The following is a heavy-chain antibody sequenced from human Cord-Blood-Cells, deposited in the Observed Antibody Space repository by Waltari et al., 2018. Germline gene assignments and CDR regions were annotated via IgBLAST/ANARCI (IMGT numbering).Heavy chain of an antibody. CDR2: INHSGST. D-gene: IGHD3-3*01. J-gene: IGHJ6*02. CDR3: ARVTDFWSGYYYGMDV. CDR1: GGSFSGYY. V-gene: IGHV4-34*01. Sequence: QVQLQQWGTGLLKPLETLSLTCAVYGGSFSGYYWSWIRQPPGKGLEWIGEINHSGSTNYNPSLKSRVTISVDTSKNQFSLKLSSVTAADTAVYYCARVTDFWSGYYYGMDVWGQGTTVTVSS.